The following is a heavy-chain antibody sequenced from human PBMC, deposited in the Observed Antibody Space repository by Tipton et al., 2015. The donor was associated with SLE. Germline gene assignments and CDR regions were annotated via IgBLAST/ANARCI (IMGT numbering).Heavy chain of an antibody. CDR2: IYYSGST. V-gene: IGHV4-59*11. D-gene: IGHD1-26*01. CDR1: GASISSHY. Sequence: TLSLTCTVSGASISSHYWSWIRQPPGKGLEWIGYIYYSGSTNYNPSLKSRVTISVDTSKNQFSLKLSSVTAADTAVYYCAREELLRYYYYYMDVWGKGTTVTVSS. J-gene: IGHJ6*03. CDR3: AREELLRYYYYYMDV.